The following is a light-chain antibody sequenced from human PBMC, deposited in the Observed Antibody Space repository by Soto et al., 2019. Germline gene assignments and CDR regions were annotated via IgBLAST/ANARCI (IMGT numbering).Light chain of an antibody. J-gene: IGKJ4*01. Sequence: DIVMTQSPLSLPVTPGEPASISCRSSQSLLHSNGYNYLDWYLQKPGQSPQLLIYLGSNRASGVPGRFSGSGSGTDFTLKISRVEAEDVGVYYCMQSLQTPRTFGGGTKVEIK. V-gene: IGKV2-28*01. CDR2: LGS. CDR1: QSLLHSNGYNY. CDR3: MQSLQTPRT.